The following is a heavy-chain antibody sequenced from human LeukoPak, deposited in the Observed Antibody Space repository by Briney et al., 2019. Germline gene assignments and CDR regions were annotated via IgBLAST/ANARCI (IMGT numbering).Heavy chain of an antibody. CDR3: ARLRWICTDGACYTGFEY. CDR1: GFAFSSST. J-gene: IGHJ4*02. V-gene: IGHV3-21*01. CDR2: ISSSRTYI. D-gene: IGHD2-8*01. Sequence: PGGSLRLSCAASGFAFSSSTMNWVRQAPGKGLEWVSSISSSRTYIYYADSVKGRFTISRDNAKNSLYLQMNSLRVEDTAIYYCARLRWICTDGACYTGFEYWGQGNLVTVSS.